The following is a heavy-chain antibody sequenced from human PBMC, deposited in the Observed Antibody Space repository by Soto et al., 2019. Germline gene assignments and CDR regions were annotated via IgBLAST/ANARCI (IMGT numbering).Heavy chain of an antibody. CDR2: IYHSRST. CDR1: GGSISSGGYS. CDR3: ARVLRYFDWLLIDY. Sequence: QLQLQESGSGLVKPSQTLSLTCAVSGGSISSGGYSWSWIRQPPGKVLEWIGYIYHSRSTYYNPSLKSRVTISVDRSKNQFSLKLSSVTAADTAVYYCARVLRYFDWLLIDYWGQGTLVTVSS. J-gene: IGHJ4*02. D-gene: IGHD3-9*01. V-gene: IGHV4-30-2*01.